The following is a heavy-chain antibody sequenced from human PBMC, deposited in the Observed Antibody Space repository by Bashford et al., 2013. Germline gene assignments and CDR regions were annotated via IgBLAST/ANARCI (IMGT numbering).Heavy chain of an antibody. CDR3: ARDPFSGSWNYFEY. Sequence: VRQAPGKGLEWVSSISSSSSYIYYADSVKGRFTISRDNAKNSLYLQMNSLRAEDTAVYYCARDPFSGSWNYFEYWGQGALVTVSS. CDR2: ISSSSSYI. V-gene: IGHV3-21*01. J-gene: IGHJ4*02. D-gene: IGHD2-15*01.